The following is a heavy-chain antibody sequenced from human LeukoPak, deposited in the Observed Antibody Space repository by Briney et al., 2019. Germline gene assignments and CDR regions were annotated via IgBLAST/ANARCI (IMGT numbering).Heavy chain of an antibody. J-gene: IGHJ4*02. V-gene: IGHV4-34*01. CDR3: ARTPYGDPYYFDY. CDR1: GGSFSGYY. CDR2: INHSGST. Sequence: SETLSLTCAVYGGSFSGYYWSWIRQPPGKGLEWIGEINHSGSTNYNPSLKSRVTIPVDTSKNQFSLKLSSVTAADTAVYYCARTPYGDPYYFDYWGQGTLVTVSS. D-gene: IGHD4-17*01.